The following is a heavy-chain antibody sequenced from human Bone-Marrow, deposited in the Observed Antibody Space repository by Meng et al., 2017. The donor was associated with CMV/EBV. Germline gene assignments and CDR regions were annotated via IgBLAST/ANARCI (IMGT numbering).Heavy chain of an antibody. V-gene: IGHV4-34*01. CDR1: GGSFSGYY. CDR3: ARGRIIVVVPAAPGVPWFDP. Sequence: GSLRLSCAVYGGSFSGYYWSWIRQPPGKGLEWIGEINHSGSTNYNPSLKSRVTISVDTSKNQFSLKLSSVTAADTAVYYCARGRIIVVVPAAPGVPWFDPWGQGTLVTVSS. J-gene: IGHJ5*02. CDR2: INHSGST. D-gene: IGHD2-2*01.